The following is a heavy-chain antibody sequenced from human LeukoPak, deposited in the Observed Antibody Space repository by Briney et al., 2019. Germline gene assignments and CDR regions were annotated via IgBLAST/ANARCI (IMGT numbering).Heavy chain of an antibody. V-gene: IGHV4-59*01. J-gene: IGHJ3*02. D-gene: IGHD3-3*02. CDR3: ARAIHFRDAFDS. CDR1: GGSISSYY. Sequence: PSETLSLTCTVSGGSISSYYWSWIRQPPGKGLEWIGYIYYSGSTNYNPSLKSRVTISVDTSKNQFSLKLSSVTAADTAVYYCARAIHFRDAFDSWGQGTMVTVSS. CDR2: IYYSGST.